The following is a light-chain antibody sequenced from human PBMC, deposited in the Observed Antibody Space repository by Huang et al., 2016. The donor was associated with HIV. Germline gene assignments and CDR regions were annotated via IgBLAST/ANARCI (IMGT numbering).Light chain of an antibody. Sequence: DIQMTQSPSSLSASVGDRVTITCRASQGISSYLNWYQQKPGKAPKLLIYAASTLQSGVTSRFSGSGSGTDFTLTISSLQPAESATYYCQETYSIPYTFGQGTKLEIK. J-gene: IGKJ2*01. V-gene: IGKV1-39*01. CDR1: QGISSY. CDR2: AAS. CDR3: QETYSIPYT.